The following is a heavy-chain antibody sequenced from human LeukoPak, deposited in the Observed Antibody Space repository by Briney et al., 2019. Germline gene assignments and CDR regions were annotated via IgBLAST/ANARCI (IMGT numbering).Heavy chain of an antibody. V-gene: IGHV3-30*04. Sequence: GRSLRLSCAASGFTFSSYAMHWVRQAPGKGLEWVAVISYDGSNKYYADSVKGRFTISRDNSKNTLYLQMNSLRAEDTAVYYCARDLDSNGSFDYWGQGTLVTVSS. D-gene: IGHD6-19*01. CDR3: ARDLDSNGSFDY. CDR2: ISYDGSNK. J-gene: IGHJ4*02. CDR1: GFTFSSYA.